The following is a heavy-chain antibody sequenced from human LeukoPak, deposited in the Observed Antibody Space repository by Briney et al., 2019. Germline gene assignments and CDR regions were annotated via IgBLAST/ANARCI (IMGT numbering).Heavy chain of an antibody. CDR1: GFTFSSYA. D-gene: IGHD3-10*01. CDR3: ARDPVRGVISYYFDY. CDR2: ISYDGSNK. Sequence: DPGGSLRLSRAASGFTFSSYAMHWVRQAPGKGLEWLAVISYDGSNKYYADSVKGRFTISRDNSKNTLYLQMNSLRAEDTAVYYCARDPVRGVISYYFDYGGQGTLATVS. J-gene: IGHJ4*02. V-gene: IGHV3-30*04.